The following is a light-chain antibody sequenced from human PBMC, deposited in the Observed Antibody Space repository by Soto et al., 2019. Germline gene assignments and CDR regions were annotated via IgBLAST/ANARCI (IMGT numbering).Light chain of an antibody. V-gene: IGLV2-14*01. Sequence: SALTQPASVSGSPGQSITIACTGTSSDIGGYNFVSWYQQHPGKAPKLLIYDVGNRPSGVSNRFSGSKSGNTASLTISGLQAEDEAHYYCNSYRTVSTYVFGTGTKLT. CDR2: DVG. CDR1: SSDIGGYNF. J-gene: IGLJ1*01. CDR3: NSYRTVSTYV.